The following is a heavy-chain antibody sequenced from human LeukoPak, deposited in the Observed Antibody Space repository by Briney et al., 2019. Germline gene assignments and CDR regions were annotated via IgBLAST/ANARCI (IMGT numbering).Heavy chain of an antibody. Sequence: GGSLRLSCAASGFTFSSYAMSWVRQAPGKGLEWVSGISGSDGSTYYADSVKGRFTISRDNSKNTLYVQMNSVRAEDTAVYYCAKARGFCSGGSCYNPFDPWGQGTLVTVSS. CDR3: AKARGFCSGGSCYNPFDP. CDR2: ISGSDGST. CDR1: GFTFSSYA. V-gene: IGHV3-23*01. D-gene: IGHD2-15*01. J-gene: IGHJ5*02.